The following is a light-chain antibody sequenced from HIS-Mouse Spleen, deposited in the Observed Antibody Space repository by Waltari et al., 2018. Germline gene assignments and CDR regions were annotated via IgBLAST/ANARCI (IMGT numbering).Light chain of an antibody. Sequence: QSALTQPASVSGSPGQSITISCTGTSSDVGGYNYVSWYQQHPGKAPKLILYEVSNRPSGVLNRFSGSKSCNTASLTISGLQAEDEADYYCSSYTSSSTLVFGGGTKLTVL. CDR3: SSYTSSSTLV. V-gene: IGLV2-14*01. CDR1: SSDVGGYNY. J-gene: IGLJ3*02. CDR2: EVS.